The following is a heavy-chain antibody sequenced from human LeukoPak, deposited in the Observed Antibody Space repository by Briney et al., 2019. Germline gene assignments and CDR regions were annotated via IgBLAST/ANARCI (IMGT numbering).Heavy chain of an antibody. J-gene: IGHJ4*02. V-gene: IGHV5-51*01. CDR2: IYPGASDP. D-gene: IGHD6-19*01. CDR3: ARLHSSGFDY. CDR1: GYSVTSYW. Sequence: GESLKISCKGSGYSVTSYWIGWVRQVRGKGLEWIGIIYPGASDPRYSPSFQGQVTISADKSIRTASLQWSSLKASDTAMYYCARLHSSGFDYWGQGTLVTVSS.